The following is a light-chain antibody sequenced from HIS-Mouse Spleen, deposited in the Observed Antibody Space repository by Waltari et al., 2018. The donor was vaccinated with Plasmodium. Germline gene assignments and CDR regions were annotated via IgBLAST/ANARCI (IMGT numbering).Light chain of an antibody. CDR1: QDISNY. CDR2: DAS. J-gene: IGKJ4*01. CDR3: QQYDNLPLT. Sequence: DIQMTQYPSPLSASVGERVTLTCQASQDISNYLNWYQQKPGKAPKLLIYDASNLETGVPSRFSGSGSGTDFTFTISSLQPEDIATYYCQQYDNLPLTFGGGTKVEIK. V-gene: IGKV1-33*01.